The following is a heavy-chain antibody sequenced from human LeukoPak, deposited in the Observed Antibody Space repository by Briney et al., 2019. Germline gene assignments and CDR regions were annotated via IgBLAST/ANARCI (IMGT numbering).Heavy chain of an antibody. CDR3: ARSPHGMD. CDR1: GGSLSSYY. CDR2: IYNSGST. J-gene: IGHJ4*02. V-gene: IGHV4-59*12. D-gene: IGHD1-14*01. Sequence: SETLSLTCTVSGGSLSSYYWSWIRQPPGKGLEWIGCIYNSGSTNYSPSLKSRVTISVDTSKNQFSLKLSSVAAADTAMYYCARSPHGMDWGQGTLVTVSS.